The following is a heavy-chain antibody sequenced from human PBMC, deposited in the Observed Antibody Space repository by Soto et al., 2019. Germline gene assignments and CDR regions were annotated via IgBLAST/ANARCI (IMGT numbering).Heavy chain of an antibody. D-gene: IGHD7-27*01. CDR1: GFTFDDYA. Sequence: GWSLRLSCAASGFTFDDYAMHWVRQAPGKGLEWVSGISWNSGSIGYADSVKGRFTISRDNAKNSLYLQMNSLRAEDTALYYCAKGLTGDYAVTTFDYWGQGTLVTVSS. J-gene: IGHJ4*02. CDR2: ISWNSGSI. V-gene: IGHV3-9*01. CDR3: AKGLTGDYAVTTFDY.